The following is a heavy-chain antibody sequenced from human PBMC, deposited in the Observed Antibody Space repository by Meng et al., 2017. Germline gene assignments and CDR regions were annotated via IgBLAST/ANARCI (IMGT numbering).Heavy chain of an antibody. D-gene: IGHD4-11*01. CDR2: IIPIFGKA. CDR3: ARDDYSNYLPFDY. V-gene: IGHV1-69*01. CDR1: GGTFKSYD. J-gene: IGHJ4*02. Sequence: QDQFVQSVAVGNNHGSSVTGACKASGGTFKSYDIRWVRQATGHALEWMGGIIPIFGKANYAQKFQGRVTITADDSTSTAYMELISLRSEDTAVYYCARDDYSNYLPFDYWGQGTLVTVSS.